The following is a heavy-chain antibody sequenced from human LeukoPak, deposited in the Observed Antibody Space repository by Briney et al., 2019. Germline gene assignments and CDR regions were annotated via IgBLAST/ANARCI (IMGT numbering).Heavy chain of an antibody. Sequence: QPGGSLRLSCAASGFTFSSYAMSWVRQAPGKGLEWVSAINGSGGSTYYADSVKGRFTISRDNSKNTLYLQMNSLRAEDTAVYYCAKGVRSMVRGVDPLDDWGQGTLVTVSS. CDR2: INGSGGST. CDR3: AKGVRSMVRGVDPLDD. V-gene: IGHV3-23*01. J-gene: IGHJ4*02. D-gene: IGHD3-10*01. CDR1: GFTFSSYA.